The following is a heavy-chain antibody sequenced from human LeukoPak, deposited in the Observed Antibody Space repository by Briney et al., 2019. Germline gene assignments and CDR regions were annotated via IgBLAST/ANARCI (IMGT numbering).Heavy chain of an antibody. J-gene: IGHJ4*02. CDR1: GGSISSGSYY. CDR2: IYTSGST. Sequence: SETLSLTCTVSGGSISSGSYYWSWIRQPAGKGLEWIGRIYTSGSTNYNPSLKSRVTISVDTSKNQFSLKLSSVTAADTAVYYCAREGDYGDYYFDYWGQGALVTVSS. CDR3: AREGDYGDYYFDY. V-gene: IGHV4-61*02. D-gene: IGHD4-17*01.